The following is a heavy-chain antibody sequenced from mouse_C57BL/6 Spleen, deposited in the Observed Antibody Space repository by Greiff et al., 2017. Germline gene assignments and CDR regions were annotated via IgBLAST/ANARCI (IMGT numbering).Heavy chain of an antibody. CDR2: INYDGSST. J-gene: IGHJ4*01. CDR3: ARDRDYDGAMDY. V-gene: IGHV5-16*01. D-gene: IGHD2-4*01. Sequence: EVMLVESEGGLVQPGSSMKLSCTASGFTFSDYYMAWVRQVPEKGLEWVANINYDGSSTYYLDSLKSRFIISRDNAKNILYLQMSSLKSEDTATYYCARDRDYDGAMDYWGQGTSVTVSS. CDR1: GFTFSDYY.